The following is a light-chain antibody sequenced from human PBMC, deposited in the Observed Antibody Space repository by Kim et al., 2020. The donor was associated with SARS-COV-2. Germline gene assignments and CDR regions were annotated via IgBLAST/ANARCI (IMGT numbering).Light chain of an antibody. J-gene: IGKJ4*01. CDR3: LQHDSYPLT. V-gene: IGKV1-17*03. CDR1: QGISSY. CDR2: ASS. Sequence: ASVGNRLTLPCRASQGISSYLTWFPQKPGQVPKRLIYASSTLQSGVPSRFSGSGSGTEFTLTISSLQPEDFATYYCLQHDSYPLTFGGGTKVDIK.